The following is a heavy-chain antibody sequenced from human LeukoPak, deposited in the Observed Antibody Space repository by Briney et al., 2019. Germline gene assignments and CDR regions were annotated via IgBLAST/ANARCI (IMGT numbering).Heavy chain of an antibody. J-gene: IGHJ6*03. V-gene: IGHV4-59*08. CDR1: GGSISSYY. D-gene: IGHD3-3*01. CDR2: IYYSGST. CDR3: ARHGYDFWSGYYRDYYYYYMDV. Sequence: SETLSLTCTVSGGSISSYYWSWIRQPPGKGLEWIGYIYYSGSTNYNPSLKSRVTISVDTSKNQFSLKLSAVTAADTAVYYCARHGYDFWSGYYRDYYYYYMDVWGKGTTVTVSS.